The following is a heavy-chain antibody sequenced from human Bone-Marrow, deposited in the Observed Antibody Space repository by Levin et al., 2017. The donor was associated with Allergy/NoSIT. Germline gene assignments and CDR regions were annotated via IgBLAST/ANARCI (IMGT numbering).Heavy chain of an antibody. CDR3: AREGIVGATLCAFDI. V-gene: IGHV3-21*01. Sequence: MYGGRQAPGKGLECVSSISSSSSYIYYADSVKGRFTISRDNAKNSLYLQMNSLRAEDTAVYYCAREGIVGATLCAFDIWGQGTMVTVSS. CDR2: ISSSSSYI. J-gene: IGHJ3*02. D-gene: IGHD1-26*01.